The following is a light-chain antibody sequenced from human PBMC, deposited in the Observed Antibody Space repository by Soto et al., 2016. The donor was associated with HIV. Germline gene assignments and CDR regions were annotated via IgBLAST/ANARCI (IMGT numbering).Light chain of an antibody. V-gene: IGKV1-5*03. J-gene: IGKJ4*01. CDR2: KAS. Sequence: DSQMTQSPSTLSASVGDRVTITCRASQSISTWLAWYQQKPGKAPKLLIYKASSLESGVPSRFSGSGSGTEFTLTISSLQPDDFATYYCQQYKTYPLTFGGGTKVQIK. CDR1: QSISTW. CDR3: QQYKTYPLT.